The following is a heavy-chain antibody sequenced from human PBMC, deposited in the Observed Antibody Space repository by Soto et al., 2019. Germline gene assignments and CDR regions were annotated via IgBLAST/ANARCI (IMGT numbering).Heavy chain of an antibody. D-gene: IGHD4-4*01. CDR1: GGSISSSSYY. J-gene: IGHJ6*02. CDR2: IYYSGST. CDR3: ARIRLQYSYYYYGMDV. Sequence: SETLSLTCTVSGGSISSSSYYWGWIRQPPGKGLEWIGSIYYSGSTYYNPSLKSRVTISVDTSKNQFSLKLSSVTAADTAVYYCARIRLQYSYYYYGMDVWGQGTTVTVSS. V-gene: IGHV4-39*01.